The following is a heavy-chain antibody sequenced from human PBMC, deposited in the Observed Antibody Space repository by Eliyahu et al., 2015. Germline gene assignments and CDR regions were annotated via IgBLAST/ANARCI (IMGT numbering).Heavy chain of an antibody. V-gene: IGHV3-30-3*01. J-gene: IGHJ4*02. D-gene: IGHD2-15*01. CDR3: ARATFAGPTIYSGGLDY. CDR2: IXYDGSNK. Sequence: QVQLVXSGGGVVQPGXSLRLSCAAXGFXFXSYXMXWVRQAPGKGXGWVAVIXYDGSNKYYADSVKGRFTISRDNSKNTLYLQMNSLRAEDTAVYYCARATFAGPTIYSGGLDYWGQGTLVTVSS. CDR1: GFXFXSYX.